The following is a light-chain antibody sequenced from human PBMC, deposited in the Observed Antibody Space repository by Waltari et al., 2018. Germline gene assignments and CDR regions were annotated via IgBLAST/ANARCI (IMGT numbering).Light chain of an antibody. CDR2: EDS. V-gene: IGLV2-23*01. CDR3: CSYARSGVWV. CDR1: SSDIGSYNF. Sequence: QSALTQPASVSGPPGQSTTISCTGTSSDIGSYNFVSCYQHHPGRAPKLMIYEDSKRPSGISNRFSGSHSGKTASLTISGLQAEDEADYYCCSYARSGVWVFGGGTKLTVL. J-gene: IGLJ3*02.